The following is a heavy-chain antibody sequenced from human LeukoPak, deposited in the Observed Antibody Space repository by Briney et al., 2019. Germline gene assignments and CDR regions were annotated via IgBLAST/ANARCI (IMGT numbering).Heavy chain of an antibody. CDR2: IYPGDSDT. J-gene: IGHJ4*02. V-gene: IGHV5-51*01. CDR3: ARHWIGSSRFRANSFDY. Sequence: GESLKISCKSSGYSFTSYWIGWVRQMPGKGLEWMGIIYPGDSDTRYSPSFQGQVTISADKSISTAYLQWSSLKASDTAMYYCARHWIGSSRFRANSFDYWGQGTLVTVSS. CDR1: GYSFTSYW. D-gene: IGHD6-13*01.